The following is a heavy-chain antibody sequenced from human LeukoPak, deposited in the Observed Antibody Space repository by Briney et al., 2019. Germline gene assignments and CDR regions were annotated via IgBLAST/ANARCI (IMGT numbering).Heavy chain of an antibody. Sequence: GGSLRLSCAASGFTFSDYWMHWVRQAPGEGLVWVSRINRDASRPSYADSVKGRFTISRDNSKNTLYLQMNSLRADDTALYYCARETRETGRGDHQTDAFDIWGQGTMVSVSS. CDR3: ARETRETGRGDHQTDAFDI. J-gene: IGHJ3*02. CDR1: GFTFSDYW. V-gene: IGHV3-74*01. D-gene: IGHD2-21*01. CDR2: INRDASRP.